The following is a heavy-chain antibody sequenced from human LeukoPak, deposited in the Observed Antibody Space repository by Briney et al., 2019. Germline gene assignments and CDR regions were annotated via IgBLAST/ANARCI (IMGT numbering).Heavy chain of an antibody. CDR1: GFPFSSYR. V-gene: IGHV3-30*02. J-gene: IGHJ4*02. CDR2: IRYDGSNK. Sequence: GGSLRLSCAASGFPFSSYRMHWVRQAPAKGLEWVAFIRYDGSNKYYADSVKGRFTISRDNSKNTLYLQMNSLRAEDTAVYYCATPGIAVAGLYDYWGQGTLVTVSS. D-gene: IGHD6-19*01. CDR3: ATPGIAVAGLYDY.